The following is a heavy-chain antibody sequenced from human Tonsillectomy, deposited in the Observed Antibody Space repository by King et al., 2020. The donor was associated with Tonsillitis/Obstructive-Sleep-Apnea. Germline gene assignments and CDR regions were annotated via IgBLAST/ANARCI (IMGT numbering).Heavy chain of an antibody. CDR3: TTNGQYCSSTSCYHFDY. CDR1: GFTFSNAW. Sequence: VQLVESGGGLVKPGGSLRLSCAASGFTFSNAWMNWVRQAPGKGLEWVGRIKSKTDGGTTDYAAPVKSRFTISRDDSKNTQYLQMNSLKTEDTAVNYCTTNGQYCSSTSCYHFDYWGQGTLVTVSS. D-gene: IGHD2-2*01. J-gene: IGHJ4*02. CDR2: IKSKTDGGTT. V-gene: IGHV3-15*07.